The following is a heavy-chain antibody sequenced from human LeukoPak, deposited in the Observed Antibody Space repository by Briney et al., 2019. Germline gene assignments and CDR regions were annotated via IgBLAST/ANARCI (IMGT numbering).Heavy chain of an antibody. V-gene: IGHV4-34*01. D-gene: IGHD3-16*01. CDR2: INHSGST. CDR3: AEFTGHDYVWGLYH. CDR1: GGSFSGYY. Sequence: SETLSLTCAVYGGSFSGYYWSWIRQPPGKGLEWIGEINHSGSTNYNPSLKSRVTISVDTSKNQFSLKLSSVTAADTAVYYCAEFTGHDYVWGLYHWGQGTLVTVSS. J-gene: IGHJ5*02.